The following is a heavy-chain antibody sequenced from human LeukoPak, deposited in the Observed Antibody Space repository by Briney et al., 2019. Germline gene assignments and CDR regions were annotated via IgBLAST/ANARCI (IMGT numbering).Heavy chain of an antibody. Sequence: SETLSLTCTVSGGSISGSSYYWGWIRQPPGKGLEWIASIHYSGSTYYNPSLKSRVTISVDTSKNQFSLKLSSVTAADTAVYYCAKSKFSCIGNNCYSPDYWGQGTLVTVSS. CDR3: AKSKFSCIGNNCYSPDY. J-gene: IGHJ4*02. CDR2: IHYSGST. CDR1: GGSISGSSYY. D-gene: IGHD2-15*01. V-gene: IGHV4-39*01.